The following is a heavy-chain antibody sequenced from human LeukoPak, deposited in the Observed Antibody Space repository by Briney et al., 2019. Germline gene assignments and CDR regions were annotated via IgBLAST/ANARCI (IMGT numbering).Heavy chain of an antibody. D-gene: IGHD3-10*01. CDR1: GGSINSSSYY. J-gene: IGHJ4*02. Sequence: SETLSLTCTVSGGSINSSSYYWGWIRQPPGKGLEWIGSIYYSGSTYYNPSLKSRVTISVDTSKNQFSLKLSSVTAADTAVYYCARPSSNYCGSGSYIDYWGQGTLVTVSS. CDR3: ARPSSNYCGSGSYIDY. V-gene: IGHV4-39*01. CDR2: IYYSGST.